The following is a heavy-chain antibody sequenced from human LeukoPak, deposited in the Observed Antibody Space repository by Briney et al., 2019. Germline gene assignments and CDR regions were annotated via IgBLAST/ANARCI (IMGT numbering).Heavy chain of an antibody. Sequence: GGSLRLSCAASGFSLSSYSMNWVRQAPGKGLEWVSSITISSNFIYYADSVKGRFTISRDNAKSSLFLQMNSLRAEDTAVYFCARDGHGDGFLTGYSYFGMDVWGQGTTVTVSS. CDR2: ITISSNFI. CDR1: GFSLSSYS. V-gene: IGHV3-21*01. CDR3: ARDGHGDGFLTGYSYFGMDV. J-gene: IGHJ6*02. D-gene: IGHD3-9*01.